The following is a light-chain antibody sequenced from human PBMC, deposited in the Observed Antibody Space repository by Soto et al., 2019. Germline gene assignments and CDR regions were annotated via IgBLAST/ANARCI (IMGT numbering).Light chain of an antibody. J-gene: IGLJ1*01. Sequence: QSVLTQPPSASGSAGQSVTISCTGTSTDVGGYNYASWYQQHPGKAPKLMIYEVSKRPSGVPDRFSGSKSGNTASLTVSGLQAEDEADYYCSSYAGNNIHYVFGTGTKLTVL. CDR2: EVS. CDR1: STDVGGYNY. CDR3: SSYAGNNIHYV. V-gene: IGLV2-8*01.